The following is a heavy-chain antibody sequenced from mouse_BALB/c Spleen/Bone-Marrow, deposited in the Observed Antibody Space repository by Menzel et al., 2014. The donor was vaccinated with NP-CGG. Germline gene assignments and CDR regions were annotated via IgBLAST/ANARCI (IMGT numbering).Heavy chain of an antibody. CDR2: ISDGGSYT. CDR3: ARDRAYYRYDGYYYAMDY. CDR1: GFTFSDYY. Sequence: VHVKQSGGGLVKPGGSLKLSCAASGFTFSDYYMYWVRQTPEKRLEWVAIISDGGSYTYYPDSVKGRFTISRDNAKNNLYLQMSSLKSDDTAMYYCARDRAYYRYDGYYYAMDYWGQGTSVTVSS. D-gene: IGHD2-14*01. J-gene: IGHJ4*01. V-gene: IGHV5-4*02.